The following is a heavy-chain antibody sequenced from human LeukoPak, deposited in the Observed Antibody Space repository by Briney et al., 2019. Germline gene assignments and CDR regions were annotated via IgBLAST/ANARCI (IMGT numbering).Heavy chain of an antibody. Sequence: ASVKVSCKASGYTFTGYYMHWVRQAPGQGLEWMGWINPNSGGTNYAQKFQGRVTMTRDTSISTAYMELSRLRSDDTAVYYCARDKSKQQMTGDYWGQGTLVTVSS. J-gene: IGHJ4*02. CDR1: GYTFTGYY. CDR2: INPNSGGT. V-gene: IGHV1-2*02. D-gene: IGHD6-13*01. CDR3: ARDKSKQQMTGDY.